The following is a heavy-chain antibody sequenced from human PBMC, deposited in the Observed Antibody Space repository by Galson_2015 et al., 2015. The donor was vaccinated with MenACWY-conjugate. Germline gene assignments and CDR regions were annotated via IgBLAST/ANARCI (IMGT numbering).Heavy chain of an antibody. V-gene: IGHV4-59*08. CDR1: GGSISSPH. CDR3: ARLPTWGSRFGYCDY. Sequence: SESLSLTCPVSGGSISSPHWSWLRQPPGKGLEWIAYIRETGSLKNNPSLKSRVTLSADKSNNQFSLSLISVTAADTAVYYCARLPTWGSRFGYCDYWGQGIVVAVSS. CDR2: IRETGSL. D-gene: IGHD3-16*01. J-gene: IGHJ4*02.